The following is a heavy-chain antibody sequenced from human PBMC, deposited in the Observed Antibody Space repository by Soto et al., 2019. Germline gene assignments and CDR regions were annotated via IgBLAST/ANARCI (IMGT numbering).Heavy chain of an antibody. D-gene: IGHD5-18*01. CDR1: GVTVSSNY. CDR2: IYSGGST. Sequence: EVQLVESGGGLVQPGGSLRVSCAASGVTVSSNYMSWVRQAPGKGLEWVSVIYSGGSTYYADYVKGRFTISRDNSKNTLYLQMNSLRAEDTAVYYCARHGYNYGGGYFDYWGQGTLVTVSS. J-gene: IGHJ4*02. V-gene: IGHV3-66*04. CDR3: ARHGYNYGGGYFDY.